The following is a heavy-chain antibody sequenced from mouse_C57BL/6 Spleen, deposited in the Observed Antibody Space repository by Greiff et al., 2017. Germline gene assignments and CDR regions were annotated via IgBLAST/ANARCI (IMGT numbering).Heavy chain of an antibody. CDR1: GFTFSSYT. CDR3: ARKVVADAMDY. J-gene: IGHJ4*01. V-gene: IGHV5-9*01. Sequence: EVMLVESGGGLVKPGGSLKLSCAASGFTFSSYTMSWVRQTPEKRLEWVATISGGGGNTYYPDSVKGRFTISRDNAKNTLYLQMSSLRSEDTALYYCARKVVADAMDYWGQGTSVTVSS. CDR2: ISGGGGNT. D-gene: IGHD1-1*01.